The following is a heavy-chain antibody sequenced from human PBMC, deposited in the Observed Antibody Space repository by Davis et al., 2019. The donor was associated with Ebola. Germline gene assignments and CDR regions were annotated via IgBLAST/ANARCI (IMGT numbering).Heavy chain of an antibody. CDR3: ARDQLAGTTRPYYFDY. CDR1: GFTFSSYA. V-gene: IGHV3-30-3*01. J-gene: IGHJ4*02. D-gene: IGHD1-7*01. CDR2: ISYDGSNK. Sequence: GESLKISCAASGFTFSSYAMHWVHQAPGKGLEWVAVISYDGSNKYYADSVKGRFTISRDNSKNTLYLQMNSLRAEDTAVYYCARDQLAGTTRPYYFDYWGQGTLVTVSS.